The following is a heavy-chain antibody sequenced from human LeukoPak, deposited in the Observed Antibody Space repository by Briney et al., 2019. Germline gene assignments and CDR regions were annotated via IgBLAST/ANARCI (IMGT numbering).Heavy chain of an antibody. CDR2: ISGSGGST. CDR1: GFTFSSYA. J-gene: IGHJ2*01. V-gene: IGHV3-23*01. D-gene: IGHD2-2*01. CDR3: AKVGYCSSTSCYPYWYFDL. Sequence: GGSLRLSCAASGFTFSSYAMSWVRQAPGKGLEWVSAISGSGGSTYYADSVKGRFTISRDNSKNTLYPQMNSLRAEDTAVYYCAKVGYCSSTSCYPYWYFDLWGRGTLVTVSS.